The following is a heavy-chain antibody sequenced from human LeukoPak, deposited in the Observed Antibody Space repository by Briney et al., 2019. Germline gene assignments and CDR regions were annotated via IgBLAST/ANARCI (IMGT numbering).Heavy chain of an antibody. D-gene: IGHD2-21*01. CDR3: ETDASIINNCIGDRGSTPDY. CDR1: GHTFCRHV. Sequence: PGGSLRLSCAGFGHTFCRHVMSWVRQAPGEGLEWVSAISETGATTYDADSVKGRFTISRDTSGSTLYLQMNSLRADDTALYYCETDASIINNCIGDRGSTPDYWGQGTLVTVSS. CDR2: ISETGATT. V-gene: IGHV3-23*01. J-gene: IGHJ4*02.